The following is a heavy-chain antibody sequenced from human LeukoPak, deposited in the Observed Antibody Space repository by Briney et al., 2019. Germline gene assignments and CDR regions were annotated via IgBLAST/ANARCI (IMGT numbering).Heavy chain of an antibody. V-gene: IGHV1-18*01. D-gene: IGHD6-13*01. J-gene: IGHJ4*02. CDR2: ISAYNGNT. CDR1: GYTFTTYG. Sequence: GASVKVSCKASGYTFTTYGLTWVRQAPGQGLEWMGWISAYNGNTNYAQKLQGRVTMTTDTSTSTAYMELRSLRSDDTAVYFCAREVRVSSSWYLVDYWGQGTLVTVSS. CDR3: AREVRVSSSWYLVDY.